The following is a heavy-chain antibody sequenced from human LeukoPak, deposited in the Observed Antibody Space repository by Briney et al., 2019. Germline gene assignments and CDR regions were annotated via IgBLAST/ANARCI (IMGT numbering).Heavy chain of an antibody. Sequence: ASVKVSCKASGYTFTSYGISWVRQAPGQGLEWMGWISAYNGNTNYAQKLQGRVTMTTDTSTSTAYMELRSLRSDDTAMYYCARGNYDILTGPRRTDAFDIWGQGTMVTVSS. V-gene: IGHV1-18*01. D-gene: IGHD3-9*01. CDR3: ARGNYDILTGPRRTDAFDI. CDR2: ISAYNGNT. J-gene: IGHJ3*02. CDR1: GYTFTSYG.